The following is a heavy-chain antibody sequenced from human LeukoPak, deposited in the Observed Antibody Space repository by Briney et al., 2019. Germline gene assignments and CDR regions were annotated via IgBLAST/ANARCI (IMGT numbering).Heavy chain of an antibody. Sequence: PSETLSLTCTVSGGSISSYYWGWIRRPPGKGLEWIGSVYYSGTSYYNPSLKSRVTITADTSENQLSLQLSSVTAADTAVYYCARQTFSGYDVRYYYYMDVWGKGTTVTVSS. CDR3: ARQTFSGYDVRYYYYMDV. J-gene: IGHJ6*03. V-gene: IGHV4-39*01. CDR2: VYYSGTS. D-gene: IGHD5-12*01. CDR1: GGSISSYY.